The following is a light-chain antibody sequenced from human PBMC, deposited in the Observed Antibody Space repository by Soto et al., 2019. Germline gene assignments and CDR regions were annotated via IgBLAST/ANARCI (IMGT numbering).Light chain of an antibody. CDR1: SGDIGSYNR. Sequence: QLVLTQPASVSGSPGQSITISCTGTSGDIGSYNRVSWYQQHPGKAPKLIIYEVTDRPSGVSNRFSGSRSGNTASLTIYGLQAEDEAEYYCSSYTNINTRACVFGTGTKVTVL. CDR3: SSYTNINTRACV. J-gene: IGLJ1*01. CDR2: EVT. V-gene: IGLV2-14*01.